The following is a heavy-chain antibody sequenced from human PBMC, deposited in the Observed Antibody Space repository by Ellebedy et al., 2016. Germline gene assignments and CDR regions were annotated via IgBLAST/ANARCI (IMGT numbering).Heavy chain of an antibody. CDR2: IKGDGSEK. V-gene: IGHV3-7*01. J-gene: IGHJ3*02. Sequence: GGSLRLSCEASGLIFSSYWMTRVRQAPGKGLEWVANIKGDGSEKYYVDSVKGRFTISRDNAKKSLSLEMNSLRAEDTALYYCARDRGGQYSSSGYYDALDIWGQGTMVTVSS. D-gene: IGHD6-13*01. CDR1: GLIFSSYW. CDR3: ARDRGGQYSSSGYYDALDI.